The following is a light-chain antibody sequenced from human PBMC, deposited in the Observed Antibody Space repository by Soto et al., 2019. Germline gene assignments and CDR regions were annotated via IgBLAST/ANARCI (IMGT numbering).Light chain of an antibody. CDR1: SSDVGSYNY. V-gene: IGLV2-14*01. J-gene: IGLJ2*01. CDR3: SSYTTRTTQV. Sequence: QSVLTQPASVSGSPGQSITISCTGTSSDVGSYNYVSWYQQHPGKAPKLMIYEVRNRPSGVSDRFSGSKSGKTASLTIFGLQADDEADYYCSSYTTRTTQVFCGGTKLTVL. CDR2: EVR.